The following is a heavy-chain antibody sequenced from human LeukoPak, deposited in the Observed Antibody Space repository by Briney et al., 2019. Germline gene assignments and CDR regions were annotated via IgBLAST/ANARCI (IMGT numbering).Heavy chain of an antibody. CDR2: IYYSGST. CDR1: GGSISSYY. CDR3: ARAHRRSSWYLGWFDP. D-gene: IGHD6-13*01. V-gene: IGHV4-59*01. J-gene: IGHJ5*02. Sequence: PSETLSLTCTVSGGSISSYYWSWIRQPPGKGLEGIGYIYYSGSTNYNPSLKSRVTISVDTSKNQFSLKLSSVTAADTAVYYCARAHRRSSWYLGWFDPWGQGTLVTVSS.